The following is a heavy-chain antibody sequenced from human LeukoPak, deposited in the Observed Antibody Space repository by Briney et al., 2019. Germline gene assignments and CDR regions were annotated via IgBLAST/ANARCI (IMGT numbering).Heavy chain of an antibody. CDR1: GFTFSTYS. Sequence: PGGSLRLSCAASGFTFSTYSMNWVRQAPGKGLEWVSSISGSSRSYIYYADSVKGRFTISRDNAQNSLYLQMNSLGAEDTAVYYCAKDLMIAPHYGMDVWGQGTTVTVSS. V-gene: IGHV3-21*06. D-gene: IGHD3-16*01. CDR2: ISGSSRSYI. CDR3: AKDLMIAPHYGMDV. J-gene: IGHJ6*02.